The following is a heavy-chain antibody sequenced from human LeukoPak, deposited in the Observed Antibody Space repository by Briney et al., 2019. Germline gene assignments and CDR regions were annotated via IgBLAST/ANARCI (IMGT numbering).Heavy chain of an antibody. Sequence: GGSLRLSCAASGFTFSTYGMYWVRQAPGKGLEWVAFIRYDGTNVYYADSVRGRFTISRDNSKNTLYLQMNSLRAEDTAVYYCATGTYYNVLTGYSRRRYFEYWGQGTLVTVSS. CDR2: IRYDGTNV. J-gene: IGHJ4*02. CDR3: ATGTYYNVLTGYSRRRYFEY. D-gene: IGHD3-9*01. V-gene: IGHV3-30*02. CDR1: GFTFSTYG.